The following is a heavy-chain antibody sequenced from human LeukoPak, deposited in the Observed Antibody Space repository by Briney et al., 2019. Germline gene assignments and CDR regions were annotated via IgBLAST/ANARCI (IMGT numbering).Heavy chain of an antibody. V-gene: IGHV3-23*01. Sequence: GGSLRLSCAASGFNFANHAMSWVRQTPGKGLEWVSAISVGGDITYYADSVKGRFTISRDNSKDTLFLQMHSLRPGDTAVYYCVREDTPATANYWGQGTLVTISS. CDR3: VREDTPATANY. J-gene: IGHJ4*02. CDR2: ISVGGDIT. CDR1: GFNFANHA. D-gene: IGHD2-21*02.